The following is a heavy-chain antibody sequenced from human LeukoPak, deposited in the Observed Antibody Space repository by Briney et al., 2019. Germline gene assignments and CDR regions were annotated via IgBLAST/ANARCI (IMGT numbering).Heavy chain of an antibody. CDR1: GYTFTGYY. V-gene: IGHV1-2*02. CDR3: ARVMHYYGSGSYLGY. D-gene: IGHD3-10*01. Sequence: ASVKVSCKASGYTFTGYYMHWVRQAPGQGLEWMGWINPNSGGTNYAQKFQGRVTLTRDTSISTAYMELSRLRSDDTAVYYCARVMHYYGSGSYLGYWGQGTLVTVSS. J-gene: IGHJ4*02. CDR2: INPNSGGT.